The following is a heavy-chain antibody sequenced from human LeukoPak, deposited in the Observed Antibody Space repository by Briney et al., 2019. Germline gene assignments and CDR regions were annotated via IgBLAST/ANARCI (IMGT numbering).Heavy chain of an antibody. CDR2: ISSSTNYI. CDR1: GFTFSSYS. Sequence: GGSLRLSCAASGFTFSSYSMNWVRQAPGKGLEWVSSISSSTNYIYYADSVKGRFTISRDNAKKSLDLQMNSLRAEDTAVYYCASSYSSDWYSRWIDYWGQGTLVTVSS. D-gene: IGHD6-19*01. V-gene: IGHV3-21*01. CDR3: ASSYSSDWYSRWIDY. J-gene: IGHJ4*02.